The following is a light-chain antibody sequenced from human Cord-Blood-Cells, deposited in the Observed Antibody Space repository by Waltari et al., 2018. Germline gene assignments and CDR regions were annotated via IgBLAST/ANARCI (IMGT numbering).Light chain of an antibody. Sequence: DIQMTQSPSSLSASVGDRVTITCRASQRISSYLNWYQQKPGKAPKLRIYDASSLQIGVPSRFSGSGSGTDFTLTISSLQPEDFATYYCQQSYSTPWTFGQGTKVEIK. CDR1: QRISSY. CDR2: DAS. V-gene: IGKV1-39*01. J-gene: IGKJ1*01. CDR3: QQSYSTPWT.